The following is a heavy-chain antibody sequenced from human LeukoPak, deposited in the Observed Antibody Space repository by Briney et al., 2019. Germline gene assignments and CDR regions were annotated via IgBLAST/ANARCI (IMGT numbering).Heavy chain of an antibody. V-gene: IGHV4-59*11. J-gene: IGHJ3*01. CDR2: IHYTGRI. CDR3: ARLLDNDSSGDPDTFDL. CDR1: GGSMNGHF. D-gene: IGHD3-22*01. Sequence: SETLSLTCTVSGGSMNGHFWTWIRQPPGKGLEWIAFIHYTGRIRYNPSLQSRATISLDRSERRFSLKLTSVTAADSAVYYCARLLDNDSSGDPDTFDLWGQGTVVIVSS.